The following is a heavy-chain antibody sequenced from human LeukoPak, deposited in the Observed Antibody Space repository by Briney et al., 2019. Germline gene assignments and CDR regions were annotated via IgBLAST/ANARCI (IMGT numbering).Heavy chain of an antibody. D-gene: IGHD3-22*01. Sequence: GGSLRLSCAASGFTFSSYGMHWVRQAPGKGLEWVAVISYDGSNKYYADSVKGRFTISRDNSKNTLYLQMNSLRAEDTAVYYCVKDALGYYYDSSGIDYWGQGTLVTVSS. V-gene: IGHV3-30*18. CDR3: VKDALGYYYDSSGIDY. CDR2: ISYDGSNK. CDR1: GFTFSSYG. J-gene: IGHJ4*02.